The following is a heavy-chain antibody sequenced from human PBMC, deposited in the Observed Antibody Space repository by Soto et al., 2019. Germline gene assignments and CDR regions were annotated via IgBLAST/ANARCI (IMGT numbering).Heavy chain of an antibody. D-gene: IGHD6-19*01. Sequence: GGSLRLSCEASGFNFKKFAMGWVRQAPGEGLEWVSGISCCGGSTFYADSVKGRFSLARDDSKNTLSLQLNSLRVADTAQYYCAKDDGQQWLIPHMDNWGQGTQVTVSS. CDR1: GFNFKKFA. CDR2: ISCCGGST. V-gene: IGHV3-23*01. J-gene: IGHJ1*01. CDR3: AKDDGQQWLIPHMDN.